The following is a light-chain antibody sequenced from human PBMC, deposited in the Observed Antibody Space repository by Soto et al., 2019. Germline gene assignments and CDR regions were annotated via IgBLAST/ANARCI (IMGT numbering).Light chain of an antibody. CDR2: GAS. CDR3: QQYNNWWT. Sequence: EIVLTQSPGTLSLAPGERVTLSCRASESVSTNLAWYQQKHGQAPRLLIYGASTRATGIPARFSGSGSGTEFTLTISSLQSEDFAVYYCQQYNNWWTFGQGTKVDI. CDR1: ESVSTN. J-gene: IGKJ1*01. V-gene: IGKV3-15*01.